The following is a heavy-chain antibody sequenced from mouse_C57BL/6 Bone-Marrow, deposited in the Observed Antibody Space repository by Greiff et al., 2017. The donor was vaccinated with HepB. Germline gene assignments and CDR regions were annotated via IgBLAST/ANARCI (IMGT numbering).Heavy chain of an antibody. Sequence: VQLQQPGAELVKPGASVKLSCKASGYTFTSYWMHWVKQRPGQGLEWIGMIHPNSGSTNYNEKFKSKATLTVDKSSSTAYMQLSSLTSEDSAVYYCARRGYYGSRDWYFDVWGTGTTVTVSS. CDR2: IHPNSGST. D-gene: IGHD1-1*01. J-gene: IGHJ1*03. CDR1: GYTFTSYW. V-gene: IGHV1-64*01. CDR3: ARRGYYGSRDWYFDV.